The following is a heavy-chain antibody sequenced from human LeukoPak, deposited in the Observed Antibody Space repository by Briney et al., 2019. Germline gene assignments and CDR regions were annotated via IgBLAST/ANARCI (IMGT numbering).Heavy chain of an antibody. Sequence: HPGGSLRLSCRGLGFSFGIYAMNWVRQAPGKGLEWVSVIIGSSEMIDYADSVKGRFTISRDNSRNTLYLQMNSLRVEDTAVYYCAKDRTPDGYYSIDYWGQGTPVTVSS. CDR3: AKDRTPDGYYSIDY. CDR1: GFSFGIYA. J-gene: IGHJ4*02. CDR2: IIGSSEMI. D-gene: IGHD3-3*01. V-gene: IGHV3-23*01.